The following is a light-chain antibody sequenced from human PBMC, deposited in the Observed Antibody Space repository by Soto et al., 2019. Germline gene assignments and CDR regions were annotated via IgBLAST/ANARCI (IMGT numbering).Light chain of an antibody. CDR3: QQYNKWPLT. V-gene: IGKV3-15*01. CDR1: QSVSSN. Sequence: ERMMTQSPGTLSASPGERATLSCRAIQSVSSNLAWYQQKPGQAPRLLIYAVSTRATGIPDRFSGSGSGTEYTLTISSLQSEDFAVYYCQQYNKWPLTFGQGTKVEIK. CDR2: AVS. J-gene: IGKJ1*01.